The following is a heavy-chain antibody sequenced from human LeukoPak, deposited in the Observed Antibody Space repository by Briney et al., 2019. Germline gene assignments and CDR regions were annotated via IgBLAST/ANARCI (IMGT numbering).Heavy chain of an antibody. CDR1: GFIFSSYS. V-gene: IGHV3-48*01. CDR2: ISSSSNTI. CDR3: AKGGDYYYYYMDV. J-gene: IGHJ6*03. D-gene: IGHD3-16*01. Sequence: GGSLRLSCAVSGFIFSSYSMNWVRQAPGKGLEWLSYISSSSNTIHYADSVKGRFTISRDNSKNTLYLQMNSLRAEDTAVYYCAKGGDYYYYYMDVWGKGTTVTVSS.